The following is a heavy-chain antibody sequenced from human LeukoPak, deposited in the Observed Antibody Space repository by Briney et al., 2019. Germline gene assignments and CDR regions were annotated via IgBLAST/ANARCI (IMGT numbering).Heavy chain of an antibody. D-gene: IGHD3-22*01. CDR1: GGSISSYY. V-gene: IGHV4-59*01. CDR2: IYYSGST. J-gene: IGHJ4*02. Sequence: PSETLSLTCTVSGGSISSYYWSWIRQPPGKGLEWIGYIYYSGSTNYNPSLKSRVTISVDTSKNQFSLKLSSVTAADTAVYYCARVGYYDSSGYYPWYFGYWGQGTLVTVSS. CDR3: ARVGYYDSSGYYPWYFGY.